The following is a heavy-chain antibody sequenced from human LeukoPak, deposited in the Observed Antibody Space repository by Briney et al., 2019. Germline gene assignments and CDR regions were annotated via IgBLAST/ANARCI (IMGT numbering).Heavy chain of an antibody. V-gene: IGHV4-34*01. J-gene: IGHJ4*02. CDR2: INHSGST. CDR3: SRAPYDPPVPNGF. CDR1: RVSPCVYY. Sequence: PETLSPTRAVSRVSPCVYYSSAICHRPRKRLERIGEINHSGSTNYSPSLKSRDSISVDTSKNQFSLKLSSVTAACTAVYYCSRAPYDPPVPNGFCGQGTLVTVS. D-gene: IGHD2-8*01.